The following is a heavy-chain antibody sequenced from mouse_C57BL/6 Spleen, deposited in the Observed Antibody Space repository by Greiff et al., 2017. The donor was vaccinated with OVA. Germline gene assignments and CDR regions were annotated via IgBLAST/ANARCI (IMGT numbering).Heavy chain of an antibody. D-gene: IGHD2-3*01. J-gene: IGHJ1*03. Sequence: QVQLQQPGAELVKPGASVKLSCKASGYTFTSYWMHWVKQRPGQGLEWIGMIPPNSGSTNYNEKFKSKATLTIDKSSGTAYMQHSSLTSEDTAVYYCARWLLRYFDVWGTGTTVTVSS. CDR1: GYTFTSYW. V-gene: IGHV1-64*01. CDR3: ARWLLRYFDV. CDR2: IPPNSGST.